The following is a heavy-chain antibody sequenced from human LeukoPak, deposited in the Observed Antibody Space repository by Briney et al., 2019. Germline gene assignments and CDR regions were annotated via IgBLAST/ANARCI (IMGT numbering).Heavy chain of an antibody. CDR2: FYLSGS. CDR1: GGSIRRSY. V-gene: IGHV4-4*09. Sequence: SETLSLTCTVSGGSIRRSYWSWIRQPPGRGLEWIGYFYLSGSNYNPSLKSRVTMSLDTSKNQFSLRLSSVLGADPALSYCARGGPTGALDDSWFDPWGQGTLVTVSS. J-gene: IGHJ5*02. CDR3: ARGGPTGALDDSWFDP. D-gene: IGHD3-22*01.